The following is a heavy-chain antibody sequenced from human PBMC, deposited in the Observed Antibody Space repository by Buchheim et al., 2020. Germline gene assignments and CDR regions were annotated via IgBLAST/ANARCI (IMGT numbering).Heavy chain of an antibody. CDR3: AKDVDSTPRRGFGELLRSY. V-gene: IGHV3-30*18. J-gene: IGHJ4*02. Sequence: QVQLVESGGGVVQPGRSLRLSCAASGFTFSSYGMHWVRQAPGKGLEWVAVISYDGSNKYYADYVKGRFTISRDNSKNTLYLQMNSLRAEDTAVYYCAKDVDSTPRRGFGELLRSYWGQGTL. CDR1: GFTFSSYG. D-gene: IGHD3-10*01. CDR2: ISYDGSNK.